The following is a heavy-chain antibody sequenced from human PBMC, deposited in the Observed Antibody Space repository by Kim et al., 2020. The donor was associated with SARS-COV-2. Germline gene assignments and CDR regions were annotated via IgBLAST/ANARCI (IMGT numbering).Heavy chain of an antibody. V-gene: IGHV1-2*02. Sequence: ASVKVSCKAPRNIFTAYYIHWVRQAPGQGLEWMGWINPNTGGTNYAQKFQGRVTMTRDTSISTAYMDLNSLRSDDTAVYYCAGFSGSPISDDCWGQGTLVTVSS. D-gene: IGHD1-26*01. CDR3: AGFSGSPISDDC. J-gene: IGHJ4*02. CDR1: RNIFTAYY. CDR2: INPNTGGT.